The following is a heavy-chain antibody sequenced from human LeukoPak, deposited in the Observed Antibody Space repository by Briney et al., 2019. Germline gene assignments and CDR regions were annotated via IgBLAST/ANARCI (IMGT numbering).Heavy chain of an antibody. CDR3: AGLQGFQDSSGYPFDY. CDR1: GGSISSYY. V-gene: IGHV4-4*09. D-gene: IGHD3-22*01. J-gene: IGHJ4*02. CDR2: IYTSGST. Sequence: SETLSLTCTVSGGSISSYYWSWIRQPPGKGLEWIGYIYTSGSTNYNPSLKSRVTISVDTSKNQFSLKLSSVTAADTAVYYCAGLQGFQDSSGYPFDYWGQGTLVTVSS.